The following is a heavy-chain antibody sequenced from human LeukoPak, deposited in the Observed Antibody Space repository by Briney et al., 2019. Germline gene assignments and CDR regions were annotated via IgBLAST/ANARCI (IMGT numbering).Heavy chain of an antibody. Sequence: GGSLRLSCAVSGFTVRNYWMSWVRQAPGKGLEWVATIKQDESEKYYVDSVKGRFTISRDNAKNSLYLQMDSLRAEDTAVYYCARDRNTDFWSGYYTNYFDYWGQGTLVTVSS. CDR3: ARDRNTDFWSGYYTNYFDY. V-gene: IGHV3-7*01. CDR1: GFTVRNYW. D-gene: IGHD3-3*01. CDR2: IKQDESEK. J-gene: IGHJ4*02.